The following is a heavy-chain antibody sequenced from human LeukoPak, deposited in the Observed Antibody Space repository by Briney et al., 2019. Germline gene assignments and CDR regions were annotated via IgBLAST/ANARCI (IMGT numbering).Heavy chain of an antibody. CDR2: ISGSGGST. J-gene: IGHJ3*02. D-gene: IGHD3-10*01. Sequence: GGSLRLSCAASGFTFSSYAMSWVRQAPGKGLEWVSAISGSGGSTYYADSVKGRFTISRDNSKNTLYLQMNSLRAEDTAVYYCARDLGLLWFGESSSPSFDIWGQGTMVTVSS. CDR1: GFTFSSYA. CDR3: ARDLGLLWFGESSSPSFDI. V-gene: IGHV3-23*01.